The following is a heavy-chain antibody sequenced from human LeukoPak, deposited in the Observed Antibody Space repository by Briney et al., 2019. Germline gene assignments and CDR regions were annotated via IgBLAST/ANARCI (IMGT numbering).Heavy chain of an antibody. CDR2: IYYSGST. J-gene: IGHJ4*02. V-gene: IGHV4-59*01. Sequence: PSETLSLTRTVSGGSISSYYWSWIRQPPGKGLEWIGYIYYSGSTNYNPSLKSRVTISVDTSKNQFSLKLSSVTAADTAVYYCARSSYSSSSYYFDYWGQGTLVTVSS. CDR1: GGSISSYY. D-gene: IGHD6-13*01. CDR3: ARSSYSSSSYYFDY.